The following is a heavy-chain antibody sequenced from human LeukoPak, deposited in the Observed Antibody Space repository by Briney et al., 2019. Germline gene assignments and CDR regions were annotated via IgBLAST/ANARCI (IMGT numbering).Heavy chain of an antibody. D-gene: IGHD2-2*01. Sequence: PGGSLRLSCAASGFTFSSYGMHWVRQAPGKGLEWVAVISYDGSNKYYADSVKGRFTISRDNSKNTLYLQMNSLRAEDTAVYYCARDIIQYCSSTSCPLLYYGMDVWGQGTTVTVSS. J-gene: IGHJ6*02. CDR2: ISYDGSNK. CDR1: GFTFSSYG. V-gene: IGHV3-30*19. CDR3: ARDIIQYCSSTSCPLLYYGMDV.